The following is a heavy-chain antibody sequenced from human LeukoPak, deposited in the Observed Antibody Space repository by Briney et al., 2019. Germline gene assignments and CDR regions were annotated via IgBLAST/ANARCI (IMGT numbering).Heavy chain of an antibody. CDR2: ISRSGSTI. Sequence: GGSLRLSCAASGFTFSSYEMNWVRQAPGKGLEWVSYISRSGSTIHYADSVKGRFTISRDNAKNSLYLQMNSLRVEDTAVYYCASGYDLPYWGQGTLVTVSS. CDR3: ASGYDLPY. J-gene: IGHJ4*02. D-gene: IGHD5-12*01. CDR1: GFTFSSYE. V-gene: IGHV3-48*03.